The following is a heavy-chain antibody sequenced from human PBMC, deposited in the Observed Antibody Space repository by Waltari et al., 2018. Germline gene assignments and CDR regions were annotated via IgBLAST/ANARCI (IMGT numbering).Heavy chain of an antibody. V-gene: IGHV4-39*07. J-gene: IGHJ4*02. D-gene: IGHD3-10*01. CDR3: ARLSPPMWVRGVKGGYYFDY. CDR2: LCYSGRS. CDR1: GDSVLTSNYP. Sequence: QLQLLESGPGLVKPSENLSLPCTVSGDSVLTSNYPWGWIRLPPGKGLEWSGNLCYSGRSSYKPSLKSRVIISVDTSKNQFSVRLTSVTAADTAVFDCARLSPPMWVRGVKGGYYFDYWGPGTLVTVSS.